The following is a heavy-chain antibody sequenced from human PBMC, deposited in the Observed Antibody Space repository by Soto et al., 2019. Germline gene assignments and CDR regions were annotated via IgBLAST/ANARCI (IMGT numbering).Heavy chain of an antibody. D-gene: IGHD6-19*01. CDR2: IYISGRT. Sequence: QVQLQESGPGLVKPSETLSLTCTVSSDSISSYYWSWIRQPAGKGLEWIGRIYISGRTNYNPSLKSLVTMSVDTSKNQFSLNLSSVTAADTAVYYCVRWESGWYDYWGQGTLVTVSS. CDR3: VRWESGWYDY. J-gene: IGHJ4*02. V-gene: IGHV4-4*07. CDR1: SDSISSYY.